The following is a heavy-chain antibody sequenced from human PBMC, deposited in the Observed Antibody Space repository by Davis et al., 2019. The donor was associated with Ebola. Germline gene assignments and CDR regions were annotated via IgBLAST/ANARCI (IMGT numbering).Heavy chain of an antibody. Sequence: ASVKVSCKASGFTLTNYAIHWVRQAPGQRLEWMGWVHGGNGNTKYSQRFQGRVTITTDTSASTAYMELSSLRSEDTAVYYCARVDSSGWYNWFDPWGQGTLVTVSS. CDR3: ARVDSSGWYNWFDP. V-gene: IGHV1-3*01. D-gene: IGHD6-19*01. CDR1: GFTLTNYA. CDR2: VHGGNGNT. J-gene: IGHJ5*02.